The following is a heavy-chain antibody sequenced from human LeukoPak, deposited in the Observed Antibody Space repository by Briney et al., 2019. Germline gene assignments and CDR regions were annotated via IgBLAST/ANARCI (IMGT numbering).Heavy chain of an antibody. CDR3: ARRRYYGSGSQENWFYP. J-gene: IGHJ5*02. Sequence: ESLKIYCKGSGYSYTSYWIGLVRQMPGKGLEWVGVFFPGDSDTRYSPSFQGQVTISANKSISTAYLKWSRLKAANTAMYYWARRRYYGSGSQENWFYPWGQGTLVTVSS. D-gene: IGHD3-10*01. CDR2: FFPGDSDT. CDR1: GYSYTSYW. V-gene: IGHV5-51*01.